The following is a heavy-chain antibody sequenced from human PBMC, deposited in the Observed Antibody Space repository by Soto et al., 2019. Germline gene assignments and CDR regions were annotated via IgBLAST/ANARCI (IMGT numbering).Heavy chain of an antibody. D-gene: IGHD6-13*01. CDR2: ISAYNGNT. J-gene: IGHJ4*02. Sequence: QVQLVQSGAEVKKPGASVKVSCKASGYTFTSYGISWVRQAPGQGLEWMGWISAYNGNTNYAQKLQGRVTMTTDTSTSTAYMELRSLRSDDTAVYYCARDQNSESYSSTAPFDYWGQGTLVTVSS. CDR3: ARDQNSESYSSTAPFDY. V-gene: IGHV1-18*04. CDR1: GYTFTSYG.